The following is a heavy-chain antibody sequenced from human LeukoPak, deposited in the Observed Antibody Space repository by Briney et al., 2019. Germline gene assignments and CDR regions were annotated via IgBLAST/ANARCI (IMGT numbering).Heavy chain of an antibody. Sequence: ASETVSCKASGYTFTSYGISWVRQAPGQGLEWMGWISAYNGNTSYAQKLQGRVTMTTDTSTSTAYMELRSLRSDDTAVYYCARERINRAPLLDEYYYYGMDVWGQGTTVTVSS. V-gene: IGHV1-18*01. CDR3: ARERINRAPLLDEYYYYGMDV. J-gene: IGHJ6*02. D-gene: IGHD1-14*01. CDR1: GYTFTSYG. CDR2: ISAYNGNT.